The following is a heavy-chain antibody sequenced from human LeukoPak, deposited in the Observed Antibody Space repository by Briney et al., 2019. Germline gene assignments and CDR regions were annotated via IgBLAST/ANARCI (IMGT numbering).Heavy chain of an antibody. Sequence: GGSLRLSCAASGFTVSSNYMSWVRQAPGRGLEWGSVIYSGGSTYYADSVKGRFTISRDNSKNTLYLQMNSLRAEDTAVYYCASQGGYDLGLYYFDYWGQGTLVTVSS. CDR1: GFTVSSNY. D-gene: IGHD3-3*01. CDR2: IYSGGST. V-gene: IGHV3-66*04. CDR3: ASQGGYDLGLYYFDY. J-gene: IGHJ4*02.